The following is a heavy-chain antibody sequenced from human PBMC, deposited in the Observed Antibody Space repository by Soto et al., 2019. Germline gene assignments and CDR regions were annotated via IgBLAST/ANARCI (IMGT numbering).Heavy chain of an antibody. CDR2: INHSGST. D-gene: IGHD3-10*01. Sequence: PSETLSLTCAVYGGSFSGYYWSWIRQPPGKGLEWIGEINHSGSTNYNPPLKSRVTISVDTSKNQFSLKLSSVTAADTAVYYCARGCYYGSGSYYVVYYYYGMDVWGQGTTVTVSS. CDR3: ARGCYYGSGSYYVVYYYYGMDV. J-gene: IGHJ6*02. CDR1: GGSFSGYY. V-gene: IGHV4-34*01.